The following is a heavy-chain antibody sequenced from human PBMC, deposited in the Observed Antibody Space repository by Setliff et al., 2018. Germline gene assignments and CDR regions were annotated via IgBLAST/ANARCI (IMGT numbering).Heavy chain of an antibody. V-gene: IGHV5-51*01. CDR1: GYSFTNYW. Sequence: GESLKISCKGSGYSFTNYWIGWVRQMPGKGLEWMGIIYPGDSDTRYSPSFQGQVTIPADKSISTAYLQWSSLKASDTAMYYCARSRSNFWSGYFNWFDPWGQGTLVTVSS. CDR2: IYPGDSDT. D-gene: IGHD3-3*01. J-gene: IGHJ5*02. CDR3: ARSRSNFWSGYFNWFDP.